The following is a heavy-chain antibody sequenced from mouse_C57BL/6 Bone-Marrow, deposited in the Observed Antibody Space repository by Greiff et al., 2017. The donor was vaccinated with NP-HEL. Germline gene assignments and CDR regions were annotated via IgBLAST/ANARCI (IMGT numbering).Heavy chain of an antibody. V-gene: IGHV5-4*01. CDR3: ARDSSAGY. Sequence: DVHLVESGGGLVKPGGSLKLSCAASGFTFSSYAMSWVRQTPGKRLEWVATISDGGSYTYYPDNVKGRFTISRDNAKNNLYLHMGHLKSEDTAMYYCARDSSAGYWGQGTTLTVSS. CDR1: GFTFSSYA. J-gene: IGHJ2*01. CDR2: ISDGGSYT. D-gene: IGHD3-1*01.